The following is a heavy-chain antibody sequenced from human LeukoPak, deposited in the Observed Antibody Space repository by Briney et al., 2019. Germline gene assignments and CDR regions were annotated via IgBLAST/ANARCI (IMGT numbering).Heavy chain of an antibody. V-gene: IGHV1-2*02. D-gene: IGHD1-20*01. CDR3: ARGRGITGTTGAFDI. Sequence: SSVKVSRKASGYTFTGYYMHWVRQAPGQGLERMGWINPHSGGTNYAQKFQGRVTMTRDTSISTACMELSRLRSDDTAVYYCARGRGITGTTGAFDIWGQGTMVTVSS. J-gene: IGHJ3*02. CDR2: INPHSGGT. CDR1: GYTFTGYY.